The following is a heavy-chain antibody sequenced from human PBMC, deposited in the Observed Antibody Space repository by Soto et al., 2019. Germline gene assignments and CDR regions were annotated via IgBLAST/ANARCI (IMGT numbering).Heavy chain of an antibody. CDR3: ARNTLLRKYYYYYYMDV. Sequence: PSETLSLTCTVSGGSISSYYWSWIRQPPGKGLEWIGYIYYSGSTNYNPSLKSRVTISVDTSRNQFSLKLSSVTAADTAVYYCARNTLLRKYYYYYYMDVWGKGTTVTVSS. J-gene: IGHJ6*03. CDR2: IYYSGST. V-gene: IGHV4-59*08. CDR1: GGSISSYY. D-gene: IGHD2-15*01.